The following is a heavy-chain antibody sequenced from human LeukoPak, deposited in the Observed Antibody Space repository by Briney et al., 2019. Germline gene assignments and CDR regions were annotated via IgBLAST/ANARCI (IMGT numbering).Heavy chain of an antibody. Sequence: GASVKVSCKASGGTFSSYAISWVRQAPGQGLEWMGGIIPILGTANYAQKFQGRVTITTDESTSTAYMELSSLRSEDTAVYYCARVGIAAAGTLDYWGQGTLVTVSS. D-gene: IGHD6-13*01. V-gene: IGHV1-69*05. CDR1: GGTFSSYA. J-gene: IGHJ4*02. CDR2: IIPILGTA. CDR3: ARVGIAAAGTLDY.